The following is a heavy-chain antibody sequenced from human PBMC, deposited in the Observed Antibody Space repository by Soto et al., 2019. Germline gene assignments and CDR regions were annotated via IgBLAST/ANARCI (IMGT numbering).Heavy chain of an antibody. CDR3: GKDRMGVGVRGYFDY. CDR2: ISYDGSNK. Sequence: QVQLVESGGGVVQPGKSLRLSCAGSGFTFSSYGMDWVRQAPGKGLEWVAVISYDGSNKYYADSVKGRFTISRDNSKNTLYLQMRSPRADDTAVYYCGKDRMGVGVRGYFDYWGQGTLVTVSS. D-gene: IGHD3-10*01. V-gene: IGHV3-30*18. J-gene: IGHJ4*02. CDR1: GFTFSSYG.